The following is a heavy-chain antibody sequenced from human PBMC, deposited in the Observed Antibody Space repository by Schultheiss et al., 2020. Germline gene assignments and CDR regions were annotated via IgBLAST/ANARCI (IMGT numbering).Heavy chain of an antibody. V-gene: IGHV3-66*01. CDR2: IYSGGST. J-gene: IGHJ3*02. CDR1: GFTVSSNY. D-gene: IGHD3-22*01. Sequence: GGSLRLSCAASGFTVSSNYMSWVRQAPGKGLEWVSVIYSGGSTYYADSVKGRFTISRDNSKNTLYLQMNSLRAEDTAVYYCAVSSGRYVDDAFDIWGQGTMVTVSS. CDR3: AVSSGRYVDDAFDI.